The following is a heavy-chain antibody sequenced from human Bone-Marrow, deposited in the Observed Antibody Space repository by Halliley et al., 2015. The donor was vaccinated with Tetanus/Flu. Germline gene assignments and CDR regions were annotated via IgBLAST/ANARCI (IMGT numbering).Heavy chain of an antibody. CDR2: IYPGDSET. J-gene: IGHJ4*02. D-gene: IGHD2-15*01. V-gene: IGHV5-51*01. CDR3: ARQEGGLFDN. Sequence: KGREWMGIIYPGDSETIYSPSFQGRVIISADQSISPAYLQLTGLKASDPAMYYCARQEGGLFDNWGQGTLVTVAP.